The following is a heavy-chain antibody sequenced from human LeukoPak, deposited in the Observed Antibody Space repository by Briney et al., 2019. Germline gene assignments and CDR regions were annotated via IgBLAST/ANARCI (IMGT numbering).Heavy chain of an antibody. V-gene: IGHV3-23*01. J-gene: IGHJ4*02. CDR2: ISGSGGRT. CDR3: AKDRDYGGNSEKFDY. CDR1: GFTFSSYA. Sequence: GGSLRLSCAASGFTFSSYAMSWVRQAPGKGVEWVSAISGSGGRTYYADSVKGRFTISRDNSKNTLYLQMNSLRPKDTAVYYCAKDRDYGGNSEKFDYWAQGPLVTVSS. D-gene: IGHD4-23*01.